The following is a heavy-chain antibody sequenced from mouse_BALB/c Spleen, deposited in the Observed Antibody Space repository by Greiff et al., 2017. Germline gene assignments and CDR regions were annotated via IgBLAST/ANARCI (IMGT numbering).Heavy chain of an antibody. CDR3: ARHRYDAMDY. CDR1: GFTFSSYG. J-gene: IGHJ4*01. CDR2: ISSGGSYT. V-gene: IGHV5-6*01. Sequence: EVQVVESGGDLVKPGGSLKLSCAASGFTFSSYGMFWVRQTPDKRLEWVATISSGGSYTYYPDSVKGRFTISRDNAKNTLYLQMSSLKSEDTAMYYCARHRYDAMDYWGQGTSVTVSS.